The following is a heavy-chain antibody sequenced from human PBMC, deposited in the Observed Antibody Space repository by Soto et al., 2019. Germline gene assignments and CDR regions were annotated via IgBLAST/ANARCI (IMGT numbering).Heavy chain of an antibody. CDR1: GDSVSNYY. Sequence: SETLSLTCXVSGDSVSNYYWSWIRQPAGRGLEWIGRVYSSGATNYNPSLNGRVTVSVDTSRNQFSLRLSSVTAADTAIYYCTKGPNWNYYYYGVDVWGQGTAVTVSS. CDR2: VYSSGAT. J-gene: IGHJ6*02. D-gene: IGHD1-20*01. V-gene: IGHV4-4*07. CDR3: TKGPNWNYYYYGVDV.